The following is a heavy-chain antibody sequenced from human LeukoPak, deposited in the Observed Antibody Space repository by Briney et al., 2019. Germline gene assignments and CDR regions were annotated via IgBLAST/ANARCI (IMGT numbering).Heavy chain of an antibody. CDR3: ARVPGWGYSSPQDY. D-gene: IGHD5-18*01. V-gene: IGHV3-48*03. CDR2: ISSSGSTI. J-gene: IGHJ4*02. CDR1: GFTFSSYE. Sequence: PGGSLRLSCAASGFTFSSYEMNWVRQAPGKGLEWVSYISSSGSTIYYADSVKGRFTISRDNAKNSLNLQMNSLRAEDTAVYYCARVPGWGYSSPQDYWGQGTLVTVSS.